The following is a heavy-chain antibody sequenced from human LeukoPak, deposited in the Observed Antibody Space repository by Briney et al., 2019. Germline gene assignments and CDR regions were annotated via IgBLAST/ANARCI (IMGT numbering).Heavy chain of an antibody. CDR3: ARDQGYYGSATDAFDI. CDR1: GYTFTSYG. Sequence: GASVKVSCKASGYTFTSYGISWVRQAPGQGLEWMGWISAYNGNTNYAQKLQGRVTMTTDTSTSTAYMELRSLRSDDTAVYYCARDQGYYGSATDAFDIWGQGTMVTVAS. J-gene: IGHJ3*02. V-gene: IGHV1-18*01. CDR2: ISAYNGNT. D-gene: IGHD3-10*01.